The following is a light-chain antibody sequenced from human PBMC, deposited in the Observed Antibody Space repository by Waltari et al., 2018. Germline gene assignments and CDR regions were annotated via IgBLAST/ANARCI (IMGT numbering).Light chain of an antibody. V-gene: IGLV1-47*01. CDR2: RNN. Sequence: QSVLTQPPSASGTPEQRVTISCSGSSSNIGSNYVYWYQQLPGTAPKLLIYRNNPRPSGVPDRCSGSKSGTAASLAISGRRSEDEADYYCAAWDDSLSGVVFGGGTKLTVL. J-gene: IGLJ2*01. CDR1: SSNIGSNY. CDR3: AAWDDSLSGVV.